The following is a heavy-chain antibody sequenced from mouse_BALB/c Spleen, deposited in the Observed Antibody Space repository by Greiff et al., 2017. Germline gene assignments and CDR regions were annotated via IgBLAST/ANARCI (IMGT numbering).Heavy chain of an antibody. CDR3: ARDQDYYGSRSWFAY. CDR2: IWAGGST. V-gene: IGHV2-9*02. J-gene: IGHJ3*01. Sequence: QVQLQQSGPGLVAPSQSLSITCTVSGFSLTSYGVHWVRQPPGKGLEWLGVIWAGGSTNYNSALMSRLSISKDNSKSQVFLKMNSLQTDDTAMYYCARDQDYYGSRSWFAYWGQGTLVTVSA. CDR1: GFSLTSYG. D-gene: IGHD1-1*01.